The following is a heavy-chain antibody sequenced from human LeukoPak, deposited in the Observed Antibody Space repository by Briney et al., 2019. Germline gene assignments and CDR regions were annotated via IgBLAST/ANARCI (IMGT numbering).Heavy chain of an antibody. CDR2: ISAYNGNT. CDR1: GYTLTGYY. CDR3: ARDREAANYFDY. J-gene: IGHJ4*02. D-gene: IGHD6-25*01. Sequence: ASVRVSCKASGYTLTGYYLHWVRQAPGQGLEWMGWISAYNGNTNYAQKLQGRVTMTTDTSTSTAYMELRSLRSDDTAVYYCARDREAANYFDYWGQGTLVTVSS. V-gene: IGHV1-18*04.